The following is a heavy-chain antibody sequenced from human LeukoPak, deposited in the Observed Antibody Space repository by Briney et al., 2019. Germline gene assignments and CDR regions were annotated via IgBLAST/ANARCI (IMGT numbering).Heavy chain of an antibody. CDR2: IVHSGGNT. CDR3: AKDLHYYVAMDV. Sequence: PGGSLRLSCAASGFTFSNYAMNWVRQAPGKGLEWVSGIVHSGGNTHYADSVKGRFTISRDNSKSTLFLQMNSLRAEDTALYYCAKDLHYYVAMDVWGQGTAVTVSS. J-gene: IGHJ6*02. D-gene: IGHD3-10*02. V-gene: IGHV3-23*01. CDR1: GFTFSNYA.